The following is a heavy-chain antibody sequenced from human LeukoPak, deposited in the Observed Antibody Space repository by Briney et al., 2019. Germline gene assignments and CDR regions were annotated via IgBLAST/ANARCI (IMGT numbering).Heavy chain of an antibody. V-gene: IGHV3-23*01. CDR1: GFTFSDYY. D-gene: IGHD3-22*01. CDR2: ISGSGGST. Sequence: PGGSLRLSCAASGFTFSDYYMSWVRQAPGKGLEWVSAISGSGGSTYYADSVKGRFTISRDNSKNTLYLQMNSLRAEDTAVYYCAKDVRYEYYDSSETDAFDIWGQGTMVTVSS. J-gene: IGHJ3*02. CDR3: AKDVRYEYYDSSETDAFDI.